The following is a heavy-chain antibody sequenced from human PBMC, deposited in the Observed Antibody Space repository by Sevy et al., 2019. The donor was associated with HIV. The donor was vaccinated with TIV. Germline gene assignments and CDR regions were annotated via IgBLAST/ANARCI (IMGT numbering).Heavy chain of an antibody. D-gene: IGHD5-12*01. CDR3: ARDLSGCSGYDYGFDYYGMDV. CDR2: IWYDGSNK. J-gene: IGHJ6*02. Sequence: GGSLRLSCAASGFTFSSYGMHWVRQAPGKGLEWVAVIWYDGSNKYYADSVKGRFTISRDNSKNTLYLQMNSLRAEDTAVYYCARDLSGCSGYDYGFDYYGMDVWGQGTTVTVSS. CDR1: GFTFSSYG. V-gene: IGHV3-33*01.